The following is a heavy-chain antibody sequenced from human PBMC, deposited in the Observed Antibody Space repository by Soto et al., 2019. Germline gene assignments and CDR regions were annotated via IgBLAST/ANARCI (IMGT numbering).Heavy chain of an antibody. J-gene: IGHJ6*02. CDR1: GGTFSSYA. D-gene: IGHD3-10*01. CDR3: ARDLNYSGGFDDYYYYGMDV. Sequence: QVQLVQSGAEVKKPGSSVKVSCKASGGTFSSYAISWVRQAPGQGLEWMGGIIPIFGTANYAQKFQGRVTITADESXNTXYXALSSLRSEDTAVYYCARDLNYSGGFDDYYYYGMDVWGQGTTVTVSS. V-gene: IGHV1-69*12. CDR2: IIPIFGTA.